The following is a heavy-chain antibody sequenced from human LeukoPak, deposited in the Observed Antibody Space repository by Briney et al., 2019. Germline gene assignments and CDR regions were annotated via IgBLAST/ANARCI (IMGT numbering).Heavy chain of an antibody. Sequence: ASVMVSCKASDYTFTTYGISWVRQTPGQGLEWMGWISTYNGITNYTQNFLGRVTMTTDTSTTTAYMELRSLRSDDTAVYFCARDRGNSYGGFRLDAIDIWGQGTMVTVSS. J-gene: IGHJ3*02. V-gene: IGHV1-18*01. CDR1: DYTFTTYG. CDR2: ISTYNGIT. CDR3: ARDRGNSYGGFRLDAIDI. D-gene: IGHD5-18*01.